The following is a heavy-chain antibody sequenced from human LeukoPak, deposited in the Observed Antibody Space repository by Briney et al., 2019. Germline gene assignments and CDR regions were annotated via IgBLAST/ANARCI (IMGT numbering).Heavy chain of an antibody. V-gene: IGHV4-39*07. CDR2: IFYSGRT. D-gene: IGHD3-22*01. CDR3: AREQPYYYDSSGYYRDY. CDR1: GGSISSSSYY. J-gene: IGHJ4*02. Sequence: SETLSLACTVSGGSISSSSYYWGWIRQPPGKGLEWIGSIFYSGRTYNNPSLKSRVTISVDTSKNQFSLKLSSVTAADTAVYYCAREQPYYYDSSGYYRDYWGQGTLVTVSS.